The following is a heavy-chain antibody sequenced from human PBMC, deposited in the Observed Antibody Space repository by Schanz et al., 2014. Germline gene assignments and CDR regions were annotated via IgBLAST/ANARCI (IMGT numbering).Heavy chain of an antibody. CDR2: INHGGST. D-gene: IGHD2-2*01. Sequence: QVQLQQWGAGLLKPSETLSLTCAVYGGSFSGYYWSWIRQPPGKGLEWIAEINHGGSTNYNPSLKSRVTISVDTSKNKFSLKLRSVTAADTAVYYCARAARRTRVVPLYFDYWGQGTLXTVSS. CDR3: ARAARRTRVVPLYFDY. CDR1: GGSFSGYY. V-gene: IGHV4-34*01. J-gene: IGHJ4*02.